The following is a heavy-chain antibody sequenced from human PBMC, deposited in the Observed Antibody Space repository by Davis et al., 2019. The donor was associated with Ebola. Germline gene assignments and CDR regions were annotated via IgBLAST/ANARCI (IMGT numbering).Heavy chain of an antibody. Sequence: MPSETLSLTCAVYGGSFKGYYWSWIRQPPGKGLEWIGEINHRGSTNYNPSLKSRVTISVDTSKNQFSLKVNSVTAADTAVYYCATSQDCSSTSCDNWFDPWGQGTLVTVSS. CDR1: GGSFKGYY. J-gene: IGHJ5*02. CDR3: ATSQDCSSTSCDNWFDP. CDR2: INHRGST. D-gene: IGHD2-2*01. V-gene: IGHV4-34*01.